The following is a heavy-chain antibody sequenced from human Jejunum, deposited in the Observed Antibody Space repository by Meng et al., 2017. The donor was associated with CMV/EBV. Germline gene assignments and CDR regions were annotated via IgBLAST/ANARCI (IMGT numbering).Heavy chain of an antibody. J-gene: IGHJ1*01. CDR2: IHNSGDT. D-gene: IGHD2-2*01. V-gene: IGHV4-59*01. CDR1: GASTASAY. CDR3: AKTARIPAA. Sequence: SLTGIVAGASTASAYWSGFRQSPVKGLESIGNIHNSGDTNDNPALMSRATMSLDMSKNQLSLRLTSVTAADTAVYYCAKTARIPAAWGQGTLVTVSS.